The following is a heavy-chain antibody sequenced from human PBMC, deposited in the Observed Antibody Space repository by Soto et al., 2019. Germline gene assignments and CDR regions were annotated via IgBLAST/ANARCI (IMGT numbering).Heavy chain of an antibody. J-gene: IGHJ4*02. CDR1: GLIVSYNY. D-gene: IGHD1-1*01. CDR2: INRGGDT. Sequence: EVQLEESGGGLVQPGGSLRLSCAASGLIVSYNYIRWVRHAPGKGLEWVSVINRGGDTYYADSVKGRFTISRDNSKNMVYLQMNSLRDEDTAVYYCASCHWNGPNDYWGQGTLVTVSS. V-gene: IGHV3-66*01. CDR3: ASCHWNGPNDY.